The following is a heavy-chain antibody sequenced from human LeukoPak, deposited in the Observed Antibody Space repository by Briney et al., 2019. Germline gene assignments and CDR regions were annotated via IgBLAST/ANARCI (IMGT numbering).Heavy chain of an antibody. CDR2: ISSSSSYI. CDR1: GFTISSYS. CDR3: ARGSYGDYVFDDAFDI. D-gene: IGHD4-17*01. J-gene: IGHJ3*02. Sequence: GGSLRISCAASGFTISSYSMNWVRQAPGKGLEWVSSISSSSSYIYYADSVKGRFTISRDNAKNSLYLQMNSLRAEDTAVYYCARGSYGDYVFDDAFDIWGQGTMVTVSS. V-gene: IGHV3-21*01.